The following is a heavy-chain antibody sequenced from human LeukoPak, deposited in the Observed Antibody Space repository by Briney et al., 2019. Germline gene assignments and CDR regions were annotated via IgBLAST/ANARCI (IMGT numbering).Heavy chain of an antibody. V-gene: IGHV3-21*01. Sequence: GGSLRLSCAASGFTFSSYSMNWVRQAPGKGLEWVSSISSSSSYIYYADSVKGRFTISRDNSKNTLYLQMNSLRAEDTAVYYCAREPSYYDTSGYYHWGQGTLVTVSS. CDR2: ISSSSSYI. D-gene: IGHD3-22*01. CDR3: AREPSYYDTSGYYH. J-gene: IGHJ4*02. CDR1: GFTFSSYS.